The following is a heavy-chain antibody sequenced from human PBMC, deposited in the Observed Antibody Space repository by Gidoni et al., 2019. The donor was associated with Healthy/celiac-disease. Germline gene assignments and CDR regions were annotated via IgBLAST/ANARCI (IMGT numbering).Heavy chain of an antibody. D-gene: IGHD3-10*01. J-gene: IGHJ5*02. CDR3: ARGSMVRGEGGWFDP. Sequence: EVQLVESGGGLVQPGGSLSLSCAASGFPFSSYDRHWGRQATGKGLEWVSAIGTADDTYYPGSVKGRFTISRENAKNSLYLQMNSLRAGDTAVYYCARGSMVRGEGGWFDPWGQGTLVTVSS. CDR2: IGTADDT. V-gene: IGHV3-13*01. CDR1: GFPFSSYD.